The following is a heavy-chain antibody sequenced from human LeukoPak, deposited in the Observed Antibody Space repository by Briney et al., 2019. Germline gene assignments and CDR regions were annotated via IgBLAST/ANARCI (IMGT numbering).Heavy chain of an antibody. J-gene: IGHJ2*01. CDR1: GFTFSSYW. CDR2: ISSNGGST. V-gene: IGHV3-64*01. Sequence: GGSLRLSCAASGFTFSSYWMSWVRQAPGKGLEYVSAISSNGGSTYYANSVKGRSTISRDNSKNTLYLQMGSLRAEDMAVYYCARVPYAVRYYYDKDWYFDLWGRGTLVTVSS. D-gene: IGHD3-22*01. CDR3: ARVPYAVRYYYDKDWYFDL.